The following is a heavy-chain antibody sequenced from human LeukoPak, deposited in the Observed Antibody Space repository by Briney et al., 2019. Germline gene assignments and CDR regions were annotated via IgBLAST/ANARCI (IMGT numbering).Heavy chain of an antibody. J-gene: IGHJ3*02. D-gene: IGHD3-9*01. CDR2: INPNSGGT. CDR1: GYSFNSYY. Sequence: GASVKVSCKASGYSFNSYYMHWVRQAPGQGLEWMGWINPNSGGTNYAQKFQGRVTMTRDTSISTAYMELSRLRSDDTAVYYCARDREGYYDILTGYYGVGAFDIWGQGTMVTVSS. CDR3: ARDREGYYDILTGYYGVGAFDI. V-gene: IGHV1-2*02.